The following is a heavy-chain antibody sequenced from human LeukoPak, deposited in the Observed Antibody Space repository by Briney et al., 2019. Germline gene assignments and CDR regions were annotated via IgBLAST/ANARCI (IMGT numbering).Heavy chain of an antibody. D-gene: IGHD5-12*01. CDR1: GFTFTTYA. CDR2: ISDSGDST. V-gene: IGHV3-23*01. Sequence: GGSLRLSCAASGFTFTTYAMSWVRQAPGQGLEWISTISDSGDSTYYADSVKGRFTISRDNSKNTLCVQMNSLRAEDTAVYYCAKSHSVGYRGYFDYWGQGTLVTVSS. J-gene: IGHJ4*02. CDR3: AKSHSVGYRGYFDY.